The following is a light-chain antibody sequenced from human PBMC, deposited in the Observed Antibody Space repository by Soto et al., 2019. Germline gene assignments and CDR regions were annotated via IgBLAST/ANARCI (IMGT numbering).Light chain of an antibody. CDR1: QSISSW. CDR2: DAA. Sequence: DIQRTQSPSTLSAYVGDRVTITCLASQSISSWLAWYQQKPGKAPNLLIYDAASLEAGVPSRFSGSGTGTEFTLTINSLQPTDFATYYCQQYNSYPWTFGQGTKVDI. J-gene: IGKJ1*01. CDR3: QQYNSYPWT. V-gene: IGKV1-5*01.